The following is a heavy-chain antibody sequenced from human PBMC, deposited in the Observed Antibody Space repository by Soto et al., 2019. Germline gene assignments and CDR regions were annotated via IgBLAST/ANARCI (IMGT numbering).Heavy chain of an antibody. CDR1: GFTFSSYS. J-gene: IGHJ6*03. Sequence: EVQLVESGGGLVKPGGSLRLSCAASGFTFSSYSMSCVRQAPGKGLEWVSSISSTSPYIYYADSVKGRFTISRDNAKNSLYLQMNSLRAEVTAVYYCARDMSLRGYDFLRSACMDVWGKGITVTVSS. V-gene: IGHV3-21*03. CDR3: ARDMSLRGYDFLRSACMDV. D-gene: IGHD3-3*01. CDR2: ISSTSPYI.